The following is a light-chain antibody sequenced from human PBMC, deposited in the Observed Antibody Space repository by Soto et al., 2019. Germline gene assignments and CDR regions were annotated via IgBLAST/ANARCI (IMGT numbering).Light chain of an antibody. Sequence: ELVMTQSPATLSVSPGERATLSCRASQSVSSNLAWYQQKPGQAPRLLIYGASTRATGSPARFSGSGSATEFTLTISGLQSEDSAVYYCQQYTAWLTFGGGTTVEIK. CDR3: QQYTAWLT. CDR2: GAS. CDR1: QSVSSN. V-gene: IGKV3-15*01. J-gene: IGKJ4*01.